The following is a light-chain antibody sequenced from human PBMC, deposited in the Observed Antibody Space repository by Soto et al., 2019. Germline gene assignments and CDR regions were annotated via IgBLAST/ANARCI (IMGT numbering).Light chain of an antibody. V-gene: IGKV3-20*01. CDR3: QQYGSSLPYT. Sequence: EILLTQSPGTLSLSPGERATLSCRASQSVISNSLAWYQQKPGQAPRLLIYGAFHRATGVPDRFSGSGSVTDFTLTISSLESEDFAVYYCQQYGSSLPYTFGQGTKLESK. CDR1: QSVISNS. J-gene: IGKJ2*01. CDR2: GAF.